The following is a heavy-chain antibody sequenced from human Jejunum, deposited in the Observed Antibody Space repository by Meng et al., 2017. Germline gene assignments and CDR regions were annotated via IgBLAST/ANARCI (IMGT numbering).Heavy chain of an antibody. V-gene: IGHV4-39*07. Sequence: ESLKISCTVSGGSISTYNYYWGWIRQPPGKGLEWIGSVYYKGTTHYNPSLNSRVTISVDTSKEQFSLKLISMTAADTAVYYCARVWSNGGSYYYALDVWGQGTTVTVSS. J-gene: IGHJ6*02. CDR3: ARVWSNGGSYYYALDV. CDR1: GGSISTYNYY. D-gene: IGHD3-16*01. CDR2: VYYKGTT.